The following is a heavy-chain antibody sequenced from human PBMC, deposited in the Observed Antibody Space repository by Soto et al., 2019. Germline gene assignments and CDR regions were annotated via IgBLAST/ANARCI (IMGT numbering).Heavy chain of an antibody. J-gene: IGHJ6*03. CDR2: ISGSGGST. D-gene: IGHD5-18*01. Sequence: GGSLRLSCAASGFTFSSYAMSWVRQAPGKGLEWVSAISGSGGSTYYADSVKGRFTISRDNSKNTLYLQMNSLRAEDTAVYYCAKGGDSSTLYYYYMDVWGKGTTVTVSS. CDR3: AKGGDSSTLYYYYMDV. V-gene: IGHV3-23*01. CDR1: GFTFSSYA.